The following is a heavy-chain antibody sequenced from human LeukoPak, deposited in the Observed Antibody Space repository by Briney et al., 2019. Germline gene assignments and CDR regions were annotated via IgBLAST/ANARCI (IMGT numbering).Heavy chain of an antibody. J-gene: IGHJ4*02. CDR3: ARVFPPNYDFWSGYPDY. V-gene: IGHV1-18*01. D-gene: IGHD3-3*01. Sequence: ASVKVSCKASGYTFTSYGISWVRQAPGQGLEWMGWISAYNGNTNYAQKLQGRVTMTTDTSTSTAYMELRSLRSDDTAVYYCARVFPPNYDFWSGYPDYWGQGTLVTVSS. CDR2: ISAYNGNT. CDR1: GYTFTSYG.